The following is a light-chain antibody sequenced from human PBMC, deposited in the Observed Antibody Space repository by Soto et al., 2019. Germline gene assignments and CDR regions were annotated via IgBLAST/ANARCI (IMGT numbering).Light chain of an antibody. J-gene: IGKJ1*01. V-gene: IGKV4-1*01. CDR3: QQYNNWPRT. CDR1: QSVFYSTNNKNY. Sequence: DIVMTQSPDSLTVSLGERATINCKSSQSVFYSTNNKNYLAWYQQKPGQPPKLLIYWASTRATGIPARFSGSGSGTEFTLTISSLQSEDFAVYYCQQYNNWPRTFGQGTKVEIK. CDR2: WAS.